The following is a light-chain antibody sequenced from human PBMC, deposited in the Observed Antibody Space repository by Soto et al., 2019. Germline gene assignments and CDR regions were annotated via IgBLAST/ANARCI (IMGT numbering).Light chain of an antibody. V-gene: IGLV2-14*01. CDR3: SSYTMSSTTI. Sequence: QSALTQPASVSGSPGQSITISCTGTSNDIGVYNYVASYQQYPGNAPKLIISEVTNRPSGISDRFSGSKSGNTASLTISGLQAGDEADYYCSSYTMSSTTIFGTGTKLTV. CDR1: SNDIGVYNY. J-gene: IGLJ1*01. CDR2: EVT.